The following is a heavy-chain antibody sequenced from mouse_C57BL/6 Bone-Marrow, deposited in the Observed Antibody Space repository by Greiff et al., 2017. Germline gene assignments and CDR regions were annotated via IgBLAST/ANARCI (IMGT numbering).Heavy chain of an antibody. J-gene: IGHJ2*01. V-gene: IGHV3-6*01. CDR1: GYSITSGYY. Sequence: EVQLQQSGPGLVKPSQSLSLTCSVTGYSITSGYYWNWIRQFPGNKLEWMGYISYDGSNNYNPSLKNRNSITRDTSKNQFFLKLKSVTTEDTATYYCSLATVVATDYWGQGTTLTVSS. CDR2: ISYDGSN. CDR3: SLATVVATDY. D-gene: IGHD1-1*01.